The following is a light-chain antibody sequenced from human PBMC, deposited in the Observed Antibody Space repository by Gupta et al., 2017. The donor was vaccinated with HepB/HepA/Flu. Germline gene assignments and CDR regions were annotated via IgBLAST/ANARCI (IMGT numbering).Light chain of an antibody. CDR2: KAS. J-gene: IGKJ1*01. CDR3: QQEGSYPST. V-gene: IGKV1-5*03. CDR1: QSISSW. Sequence: GDRVTITCRASQSISSWLAWYQQKPGKAPNLLIYKASSLPSGVPSRFSGSGSGTAFTLTISSLQPDDFATYYCQQEGSYPSTFGQGTTVEIK.